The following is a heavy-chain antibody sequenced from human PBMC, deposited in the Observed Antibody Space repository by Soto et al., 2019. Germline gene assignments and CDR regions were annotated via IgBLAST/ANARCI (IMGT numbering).Heavy chain of an antibody. J-gene: IGHJ4*02. V-gene: IGHV3-30-3*01. CDR3: ARAYEGDYFDY. D-gene: IGHD3-16*01. Sequence: QVQLVESGGGVVQPGRSLRLSCAASGFTFSSYVMHWVRQAPGKGLEWGAVISYDGSNKYYAETVKGRFTISKDKSKNTLYLQMNSVRAEEKTVYYCARAYEGDYFDYWGKGTLVTVSS. CDR1: GFTFSSYV. CDR2: ISYDGSNK.